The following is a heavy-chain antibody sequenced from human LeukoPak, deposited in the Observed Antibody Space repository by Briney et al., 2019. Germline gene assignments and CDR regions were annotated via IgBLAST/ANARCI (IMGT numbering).Heavy chain of an antibody. CDR2: IYTSGST. CDR1: GGSITTYY. J-gene: IGHJ5*02. CDR3: AKDQDFWSGYQTVGNWFDP. D-gene: IGHD3-3*01. Sequence: PSETLSLTCTVSGGSITTYYWSWIRQPAGKGLEWIGRIYTSGSTNYNPSLKTRVTMSVDTSKNQFSLKLSSVTAADTAVYYCAKDQDFWSGYQTVGNWFDPWGQGTLVTVSS. V-gene: IGHV4-4*07.